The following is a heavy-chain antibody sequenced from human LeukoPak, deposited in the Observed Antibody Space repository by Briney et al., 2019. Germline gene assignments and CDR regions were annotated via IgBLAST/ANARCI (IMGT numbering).Heavy chain of an antibody. CDR2: MNPNSGNT. D-gene: IGHD5-12*01. CDR1: GYTFTSYD. CDR3: AKAGIVATMNADWFDP. V-gene: IGHV1-8*01. J-gene: IGHJ5*02. Sequence: ASVKVSCKAPGYTFTSYDINWVRQATGQGLEWMGWMNPNSGNTGYAQKFQGRVTMTRDTSINTAYMELSSLRSEDTAVYYCAKAGIVATMNADWFDPWGQGTLVTVSS.